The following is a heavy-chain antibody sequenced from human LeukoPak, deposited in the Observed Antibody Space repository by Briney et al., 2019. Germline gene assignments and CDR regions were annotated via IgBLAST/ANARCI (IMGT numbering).Heavy chain of an antibody. V-gene: IGHV1-69*13. D-gene: IGHD6-13*01. J-gene: IGHJ4*02. CDR3: AREAAALFDY. Sequence: GASVKVSCKASGGTFSSYAISWVRQAPGQGLEWMGGIIPIFGTANYAQKFQGGVTITADESTSTAYMELSSLRSEDTAVYYCAREAAALFDYWGQGTLVTVSS. CDR1: GGTFSSYA. CDR2: IIPIFGTA.